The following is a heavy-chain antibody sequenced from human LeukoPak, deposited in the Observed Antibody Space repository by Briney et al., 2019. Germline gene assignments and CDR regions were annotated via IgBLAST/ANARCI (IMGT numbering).Heavy chain of an antibody. CDR1: GFTFSSYW. Sequence: GGSLTLSCAASGFTFSSYWMHWVRQAPGKGLVWVSRINSDGSSTSYADSVKGRFTISRDNAKNTLYLQMNSLRAEDTAVYYCARGVRDYYYYYMDVWGKGTTVTVSS. CDR2: INSDGSST. J-gene: IGHJ6*03. V-gene: IGHV3-74*01. CDR3: ARGVRDYYYYYMDV.